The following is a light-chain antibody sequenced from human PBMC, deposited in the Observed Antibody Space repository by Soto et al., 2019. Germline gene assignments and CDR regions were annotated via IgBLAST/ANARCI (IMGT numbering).Light chain of an antibody. J-gene: IGLJ2*01. CDR1: NSNIGSNT. CDR3: ASWDDRLNGVS. Sequence: QSVLTQPPSASGTPGQRVTISCSGSNSNIGSNTVNWYQQLPGTAPKLLIYDNNKRPSGVPGRFSDSKSGTSASLAISGLQSEDEADYYCASWDDRLNGVSFGGGTKLTVL. CDR2: DNN. V-gene: IGLV1-44*01.